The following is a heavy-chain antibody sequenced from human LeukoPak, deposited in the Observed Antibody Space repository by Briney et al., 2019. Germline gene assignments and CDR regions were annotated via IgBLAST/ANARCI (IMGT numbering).Heavy chain of an antibody. Sequence: PGGSLRLSCAASGFTFSSYAMSWVRQAPGKGLEWVSAISGSGGSTYYADSVKGRFTISRDNSKNTLYLQMNSLRAEDTAVYFCAKIQWPNNDIFFDLWGQGTLVTVSS. CDR1: GFTFSSYA. CDR3: AKIQWPNNDIFFDL. CDR2: ISGSGGST. V-gene: IGHV3-23*01. D-gene: IGHD3-9*01. J-gene: IGHJ4*02.